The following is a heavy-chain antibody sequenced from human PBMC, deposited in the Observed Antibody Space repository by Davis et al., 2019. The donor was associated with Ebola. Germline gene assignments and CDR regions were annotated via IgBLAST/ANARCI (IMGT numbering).Heavy chain of an antibody. V-gene: IGHV5-51*01. D-gene: IGHD3-10*01. CDR3: ARQVGWFGEFDN. CDR2: IYPGDSDT. Sequence: GESLKISCTGSSFLFPSYWIGWVRQMPGKGLEWMGIIYPGDSDTRYSPSFQGQVTISADKSISTAYLQWSSLKASDTAMYYCARQVGWFGEFDNWGQGTLVTVSS. J-gene: IGHJ4*02. CDR1: SFLFPSYW.